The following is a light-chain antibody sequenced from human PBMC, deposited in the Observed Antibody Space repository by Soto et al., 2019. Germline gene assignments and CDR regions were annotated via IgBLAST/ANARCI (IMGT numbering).Light chain of an antibody. CDR3: KSYAGSNTYV. Sequence: QSVLTQPPSASGSPGQSVTICCSGTKNDIGVYDFVSWYQHHPGKAPRLIIYEVVQRPSGVPDRFSGSKSGNTASLTVSGLQAADEADYLCKSYAGSNTYVFGSGTKLTVL. CDR1: KNDIGVYDF. V-gene: IGLV2-8*01. CDR2: EVV. J-gene: IGLJ1*01.